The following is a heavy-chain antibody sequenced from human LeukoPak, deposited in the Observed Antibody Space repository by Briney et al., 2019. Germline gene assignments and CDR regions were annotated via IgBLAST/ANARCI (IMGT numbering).Heavy chain of an antibody. CDR3: ARGFKDTMVRRAFDI. D-gene: IGHD3-10*01. J-gene: IGHJ3*02. CDR1: GGSISSGTYY. CDR2: ISHSGST. V-gene: IGHV4-30-2*01. Sequence: SETLSLTCTVSGGSISSGTYYWSWIRQPPGKGLEWIGYISHSGSTYYNPSLKSRVTISVDRSKNQFSLKLSSVTAADTAVYYCARGFKDTMVRRAFDIWGQGTMVTVSS.